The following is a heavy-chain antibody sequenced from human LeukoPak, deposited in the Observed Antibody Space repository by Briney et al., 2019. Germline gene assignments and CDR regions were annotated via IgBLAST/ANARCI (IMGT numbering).Heavy chain of an antibody. CDR1: GGSISSGSYY. CDR2: IYTSGST. CDR3: AGGDYCSSTSCYSDWFDP. D-gene: IGHD2-2*01. Sequence: SQTLSLTCTVSGGSISSGSYYWRWLRQPAGKGLEWIGRIYTSGSTNYNPSLKSRVTISVDTSKNQFSLKLSSVTAADTAVYYCAGGDYCSSTSCYSDWFDPWGQGTLVTVSS. V-gene: IGHV4-61*02. J-gene: IGHJ5*02.